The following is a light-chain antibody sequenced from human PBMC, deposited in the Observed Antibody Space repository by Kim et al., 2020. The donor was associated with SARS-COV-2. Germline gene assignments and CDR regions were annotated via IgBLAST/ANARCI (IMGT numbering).Light chain of an antibody. CDR2: KAY. CDR1: ESISSY. Sequence: ASVGERVTITCRATESISSYGRWDKQKHGRAPKRVIYKAYSVQSGVPSKFSGGVAGAEFSLTITGLHTEDVANYYCEQSYRTTITLGQRTRRGIK. V-gene: IGKV1-39*01. CDR3: EQSYRTTIT. J-gene: IGKJ5*01.